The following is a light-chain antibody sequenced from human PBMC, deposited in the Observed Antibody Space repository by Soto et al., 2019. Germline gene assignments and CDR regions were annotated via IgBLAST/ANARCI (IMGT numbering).Light chain of an antibody. CDR2: EVT. V-gene: IGLV2-14*01. CDR3: SSYAGINNFDV. Sequence: QSVLTQPASVSGSPGQSITISCTGTRRDVGGYNYVSWYQQYPGKSPKLLIYEVTHRPSGVSNRFSGSKSGNTASLTISGLQAEDEADYYCSSYAGINNFDVFGNGTKVT. J-gene: IGLJ1*01. CDR1: RRDVGGYNY.